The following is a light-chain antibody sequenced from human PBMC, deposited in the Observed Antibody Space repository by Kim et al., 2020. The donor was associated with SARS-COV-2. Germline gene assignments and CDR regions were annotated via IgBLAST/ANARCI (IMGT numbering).Light chain of an antibody. CDR3: CSYAGTYTSL. CDR2: DVR. J-gene: IGLJ3*02. V-gene: IGLV2-11*01. CDR1: TNDGGGYNS. Sequence: GQSVTISCTGTTNDGGGYNSVSWYHQSPGKAPRLLVYDVRRRPSGVSVRFSGSKSGNTASLTISGLQAEDEADYYCCSYAGTYTSLFGGGTKLTVL.